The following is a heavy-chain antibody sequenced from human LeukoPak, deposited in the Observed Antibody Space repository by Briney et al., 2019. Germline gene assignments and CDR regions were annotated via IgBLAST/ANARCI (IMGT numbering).Heavy chain of an antibody. J-gene: IGHJ4*02. CDR1: GYTLTELS. V-gene: IGHV1-24*01. CDR3: ATLIAVAGNEDY. CDR2: FDPEDGET. Sequence: ASVKVSCKVSGYTLTELSMHWVRQAPGKGLEWMGGFDPEDGETIYAQKFQGRVTMTEDTSTDTAYMELSGLRSEDTAVYYCATLIAVAGNEDYWGQGTLVTVSS. D-gene: IGHD6-19*01.